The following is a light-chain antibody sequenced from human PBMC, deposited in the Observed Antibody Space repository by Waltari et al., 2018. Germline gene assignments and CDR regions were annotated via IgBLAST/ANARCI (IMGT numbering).Light chain of an antibody. CDR2: EVI. J-gene: IGLJ3*02. Sequence: QSALTQPASVSGSPGQSITISCTGTSSDVGSYNLVSWYQQHPGKAPKRIIYEVIKRPSGVSNRFSGSKSGNTASLTISGLQAEDEADYYCCSYAGSSTWVFGGGTKLTVL. CDR3: CSYAGSSTWV. CDR1: SSDVGSYNL. V-gene: IGLV2-23*02.